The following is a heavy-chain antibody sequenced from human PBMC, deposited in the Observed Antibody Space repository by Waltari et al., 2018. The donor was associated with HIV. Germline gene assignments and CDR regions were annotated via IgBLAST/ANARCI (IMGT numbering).Heavy chain of an antibody. CDR1: GGSISSYY. CDR2: IYYSGST. J-gene: IGHJ4*02. CDR3: ARATAMAPGYCFDY. Sequence: QVQLQESGPGLVKPSETLSLTCTVSGGSISSYYWSWIRQPPGKGLEWIGYIYYSGSTNYNPSLKSRVTISVDTSKNQFSLKLSSVTAADTAVYYCARATAMAPGYCFDYWGQGTLVTVSS. V-gene: IGHV4-59*01. D-gene: IGHD5-18*01.